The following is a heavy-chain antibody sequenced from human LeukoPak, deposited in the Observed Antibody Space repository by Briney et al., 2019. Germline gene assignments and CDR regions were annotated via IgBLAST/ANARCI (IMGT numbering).Heavy chain of an antibody. D-gene: IGHD5-24*01. Sequence: PGGSLRLSCAVSGFTFNSYSMNWVRQAPGKGLEWLSYISSNIDTTYYADSVRGRFTISRDNAKNSLYLQMNSLRAEDTAVYYCARKRGHDAFDIWGQGTMVTVSS. CDR1: GFTFNSYS. CDR2: ISSNIDTT. V-gene: IGHV3-48*01. CDR3: ARKRGHDAFDI. J-gene: IGHJ3*02.